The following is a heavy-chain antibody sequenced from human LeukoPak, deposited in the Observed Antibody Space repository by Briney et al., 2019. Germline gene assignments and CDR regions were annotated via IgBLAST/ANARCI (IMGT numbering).Heavy chain of an antibody. CDR2: IFSDDST. Sequence: GGSLRLSCAASGFTVSRHYVSWVRQAPGKGLEWVSVIFSDDSTSYADSVKGRFTISRDNSKNTLYLQMNSLRAEDTAVYYCARSPGYYDSSGHDAFDIWGQGTLVTVSS. J-gene: IGHJ3*02. D-gene: IGHD3-22*01. CDR1: GFTVSRHY. CDR3: ARSPGYYDSSGHDAFDI. V-gene: IGHV3-53*01.